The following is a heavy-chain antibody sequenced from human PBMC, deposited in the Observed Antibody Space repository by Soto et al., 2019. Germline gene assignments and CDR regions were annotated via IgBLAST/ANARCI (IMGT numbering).Heavy chain of an antibody. CDR3: ARIQGYDLLNGYNSNNWLDP. V-gene: IGHV2-70*13. J-gene: IGHJ5*02. D-gene: IGHD3-9*01. CDR2: INWDDDE. CDR1: GFSLYNSGTC. Sequence: SGPTLVNPTQTLTLTCTSSGFSLYNSGTCVTWIRQPPGKALEWLALINWDDDEYYNPSLKTRLSISKDTSRNQVVLTMTNMDPVDTATYYCARIQGYDLLNGYNSNNWLDPWGQGTLVTVYS.